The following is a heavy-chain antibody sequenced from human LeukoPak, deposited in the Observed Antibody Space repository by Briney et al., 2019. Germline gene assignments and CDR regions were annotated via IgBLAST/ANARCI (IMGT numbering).Heavy chain of an antibody. CDR2: TYHSVTS. CDR1: GYSISSGYY. CDR3: ARKYGSSAGYFDY. D-gene: IGHD3-10*01. V-gene: IGHV4-38-2*01. J-gene: IGHJ4*02. Sequence: SETLSLTCAVSGYSISSGYYWGWVRQSPGKGLEWIGNTYHSVTSYYNPSLKSRVTISVDTSKNQFSLTLSSVPAADTALYYCARKYGSSAGYFDYWGQGALVTVSS.